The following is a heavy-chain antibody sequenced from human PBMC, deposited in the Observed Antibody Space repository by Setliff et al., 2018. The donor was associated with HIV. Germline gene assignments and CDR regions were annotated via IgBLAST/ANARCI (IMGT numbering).Heavy chain of an antibody. V-gene: IGHV3-15*01. CDR2: IKNRANGGTT. D-gene: IGHD2-8*01. J-gene: IGHJ4*02. Sequence: PGGSLRLSCAASGFTFSNYVMSWVRQTPGKGLEWVARIKNRANGGTTHYAAPVNGRFTISRDDSKNSLSLQMNSLRAEDTAVYYCARDKGPNLLDYWGQGTLVTVSS. CDR3: ARDKGPNLLDY. CDR1: GFTFSNYV.